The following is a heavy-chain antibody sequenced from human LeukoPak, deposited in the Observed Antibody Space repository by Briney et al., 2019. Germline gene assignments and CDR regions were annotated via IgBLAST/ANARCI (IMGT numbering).Heavy chain of an antibody. J-gene: IGHJ6*03. CDR3: ARELYSCCHYMDV. CDR1: GFSLTSYN. D-gene: IGHD2-15*01. CDR2: LSRSGHAI. V-gene: IGHV3-48*01. Sequence: GGSLRLSCAASGFSLTSYNMNWVRQAPGKGLEWVSFLSRSGHAIYYADSVKGRFTISRDSAKNSLSLQMDSLRGDDTAVYYCARELYSCCHYMDVWGKGITVTVSS.